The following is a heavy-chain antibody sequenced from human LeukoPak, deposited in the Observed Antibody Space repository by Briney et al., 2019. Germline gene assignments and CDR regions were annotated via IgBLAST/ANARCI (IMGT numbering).Heavy chain of an antibody. Sequence: GGSLRLSCAASGFTFSSYGMNWVRQAPGKGLEWVSSISSSSSYIYYADSVKGRFTISRDNSKNSLYLQMNILRAEDMSVYYCAREGDSSGSDAFDIWGKGTMVTVSS. J-gene: IGHJ3*02. CDR2: ISSSSSYI. D-gene: IGHD3-22*01. CDR1: GFTFSSYG. V-gene: IGHV3-21*01. CDR3: AREGDSSGSDAFDI.